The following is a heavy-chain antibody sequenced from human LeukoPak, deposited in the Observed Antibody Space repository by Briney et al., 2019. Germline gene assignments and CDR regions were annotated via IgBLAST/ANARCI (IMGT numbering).Heavy chain of an antibody. CDR1: GFALKSYS. CDR2: ISSTSAYI. D-gene: IGHD3-10*01. CDR3: AQSPDRGVLDY. J-gene: IGHJ4*02. V-gene: IGHV3-21*01. Sequence: GGSLRLSCAGSGFALKSYSLSWVRQAPGKGLEWVSSISSTSAYIYYADSVKGRFTISRDNVDNVVYLQMNSLGAEDTAVYYCAQSPDRGVLDYWGQGTLVTVSS.